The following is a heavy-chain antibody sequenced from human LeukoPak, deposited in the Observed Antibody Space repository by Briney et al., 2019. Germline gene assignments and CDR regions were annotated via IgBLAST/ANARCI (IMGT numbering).Heavy chain of an antibody. V-gene: IGHV3-7*01. CDR1: GFTFSSYW. J-gene: IGHJ4*02. D-gene: IGHD2/OR15-2a*01. CDR2: IKQDGSDK. Sequence: GGSLRLSCAASGFTFSSYWMTWVRQAPGKRLEWVASIKQDGSDKNYVDSVKGRFTISRDNAKNSLYLQMNSLRDEDTAVYYCARTRLSSDCWGQGTLVTVSS. CDR3: ARTRLSSDC.